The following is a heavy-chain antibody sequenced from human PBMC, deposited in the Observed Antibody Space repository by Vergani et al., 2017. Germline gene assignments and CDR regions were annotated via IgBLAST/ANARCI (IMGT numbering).Heavy chain of an antibody. CDR2: MYTSGHT. Sequence: QVQLQESGPGLLKPSQTLSLTCTVSGASVSRGTYYWTWIRQPAGKKLEWIVRMYTSGHTIYNPSLESRVTMSVDTSKNQFSLQLSSVTAADTAVYYGARASHCSNCYSEGPNGPGYYYMDVWGKGTTVTVSS. CDR3: ARASHCSNCYSEGPNGPGYYYMDV. D-gene: IGHD3-22*01. CDR1: GASVSRGTYY. J-gene: IGHJ6*03. V-gene: IGHV4-61*02.